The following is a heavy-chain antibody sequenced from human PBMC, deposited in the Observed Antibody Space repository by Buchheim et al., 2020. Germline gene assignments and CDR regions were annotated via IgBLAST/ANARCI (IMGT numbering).Heavy chain of an antibody. Sequence: QLQLQESGAGLVKPSETLSLTCTVPGDSINNYYWNWIRQTPGKGLEWIGYIYYTGTTNYNPSLKSRLSISVDTSKNQFSLSLKSVTAANTAVDYCATEQLVQNYFDYWGQGTL. CDR2: IYYTGTT. D-gene: IGHD6-13*01. CDR3: ATEQLVQNYFDY. CDR1: GDSINNYY. J-gene: IGHJ4*02. V-gene: IGHV4-59*12.